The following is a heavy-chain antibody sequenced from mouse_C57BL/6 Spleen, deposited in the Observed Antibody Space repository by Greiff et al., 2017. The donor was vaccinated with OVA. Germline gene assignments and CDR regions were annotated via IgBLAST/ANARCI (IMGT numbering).Heavy chain of an antibody. V-gene: IGHV1-26*01. CDR1: GYTFTDYY. D-gene: IGHD1-1*01. Sequence: EVQLQQSGPELVKPGASVKISCKASGYTFTDYYMNWVKQSHGKSLEWIGDINPNNGGTSYNQKFKGKATLTVDKSSSTAYMELRSLTSEDSAVYYCARRGFITTVVGAMDYWGQGTSVTVSS. CDR3: ARRGFITTVVGAMDY. CDR2: INPNNGGT. J-gene: IGHJ4*01.